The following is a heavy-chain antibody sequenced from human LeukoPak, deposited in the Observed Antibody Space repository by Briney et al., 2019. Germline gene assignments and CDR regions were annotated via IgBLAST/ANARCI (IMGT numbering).Heavy chain of an antibody. J-gene: IGHJ3*02. Sequence: KPSETLSLTCAVYGGSFSGYYWSWIRQPPGKGLEWIGEINHSGSTNYNPSLKSRVTISVDTSKNQFSLKLSSVTAADTAVYYCAKDLVVRGVRGAFDIWGQGTMVTVSS. CDR3: AKDLVVRGVRGAFDI. CDR2: INHSGST. V-gene: IGHV4-34*01. CDR1: GGSFSGYY. D-gene: IGHD3-10*01.